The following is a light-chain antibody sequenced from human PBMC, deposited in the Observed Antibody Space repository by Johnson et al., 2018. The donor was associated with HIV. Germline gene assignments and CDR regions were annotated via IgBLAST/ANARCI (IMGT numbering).Light chain of an antibody. CDR3: GTWDSSLSAFV. CDR2: ENN. CDR1: SSNIANNY. J-gene: IGLJ1*01. Sequence: QSVLTQPPSVSAAPGQRVTISCSGSSSNIANNYISWYQQFPGTAPKLLIYENNKRPSGIPDRFSASKSGASATLGITGLQTGDEADYYCGTWDSSLSAFVLGTGTMVTVL. V-gene: IGLV1-51*02.